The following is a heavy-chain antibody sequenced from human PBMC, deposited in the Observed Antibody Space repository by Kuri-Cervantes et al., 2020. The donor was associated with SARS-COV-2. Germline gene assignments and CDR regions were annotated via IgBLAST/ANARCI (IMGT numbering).Heavy chain of an antibody. CDR2: INSDGSST. Sequence: GESLKISCAASGFTFSSYWMHWVRQAPGKGLVWVSRINSDGSSTSYADSVKGRFTISRDNAKNSLYLQMNSLRAEDTAVYYCARPGGFLDVWGKGTTVTVSS. J-gene: IGHJ6*04. D-gene: IGHD4-23*01. CDR1: GFTFSSYW. CDR3: ARPGGFLDV. V-gene: IGHV3-74*01.